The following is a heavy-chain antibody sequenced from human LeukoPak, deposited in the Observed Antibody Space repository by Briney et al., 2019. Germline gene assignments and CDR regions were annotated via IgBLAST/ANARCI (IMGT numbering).Heavy chain of an antibody. Sequence: PGGSLILSCAASGFTFSSYAMHWVRQAPGKGLEYVSAISSNGGSTYYANSVKGRFTISRDNSKNTLYLQMGSLRAEDMAVYYCARDGRGSYYTYWGQGTLVTVSS. D-gene: IGHD1-26*01. V-gene: IGHV3-64*01. CDR1: GFTFSSYA. J-gene: IGHJ4*02. CDR3: ARDGRGSYYTY. CDR2: ISSNGGST.